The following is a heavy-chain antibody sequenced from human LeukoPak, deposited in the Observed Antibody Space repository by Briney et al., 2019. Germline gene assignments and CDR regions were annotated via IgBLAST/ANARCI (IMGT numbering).Heavy chain of an antibody. J-gene: IGHJ2*01. CDR1: GGSISSGGYY. V-gene: IGHV4-31*03. D-gene: IGHD3-22*01. CDR3: ASMDPNYYDSSGYYWYFDL. CDR2: IYYSGST. Sequence: SETLSLTCTVSGGSISSGGYYWSWIRQHPGKGLEWIGYIYYSGSTYYNPSLKSRVTISVDTSKNQFSLKLSSVTAADTAVYYCASMDPNYYDSSGYYWYFDLWGRGTLVTVSS.